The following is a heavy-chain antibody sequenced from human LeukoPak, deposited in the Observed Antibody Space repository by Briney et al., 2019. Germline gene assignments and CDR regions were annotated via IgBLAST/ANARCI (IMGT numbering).Heavy chain of an antibody. CDR3: AKVLADYYYYYGMDV. J-gene: IGHJ6*02. CDR1: GFTFDDYA. Sequence: GGSLRLSCAASGFTFDDYAMQWVRQAPGKGLEWVSGISWNSGSIGYADSVKGRFTISRDNAKNSLYLQMNSLRAEDTALCYCAKVLADYYYYYGMDVWGQGTTVTVSS. CDR2: ISWNSGSI. V-gene: IGHV3-9*01.